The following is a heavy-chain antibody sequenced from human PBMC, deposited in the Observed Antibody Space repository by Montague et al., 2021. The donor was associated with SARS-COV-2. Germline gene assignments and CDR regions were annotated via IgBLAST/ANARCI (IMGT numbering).Heavy chain of an antibody. CDR1: GGSVSSGSFY. CDR2: IYYTGST. CDR3: ARGRGYTGYDSD. D-gene: IGHD5-12*01. V-gene: IGHV4-61*01. J-gene: IGHJ4*02. Sequence: SETLSLTCTVSGGSVSSGSFYWSWIRQPPGKGLEWIGYIYYTGSTFYXPSLKSRLTMSVDTSQNQFSLRLISVTAADTAVYYCARGRGYTGYDSDWGQGTLVTVTS.